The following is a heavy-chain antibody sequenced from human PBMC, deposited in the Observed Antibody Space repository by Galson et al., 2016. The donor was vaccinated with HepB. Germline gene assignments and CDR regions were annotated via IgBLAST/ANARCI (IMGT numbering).Heavy chain of an antibody. J-gene: IGHJ4*02. D-gene: IGHD5-24*01. Sequence: SVKVSCKASGYTFTNYAMHWVRQAPGQRLEWMGWIHAGNDNTKYSQKSQGRVTITRDTSASIAYMELSSLRSEDTAVYYCARGLKMATLISSLGYWGQGTLVTVSS. CDR2: IHAGNDNT. V-gene: IGHV1-3*01. CDR3: ARGLKMATLISSLGY. CDR1: GYTFTNYA.